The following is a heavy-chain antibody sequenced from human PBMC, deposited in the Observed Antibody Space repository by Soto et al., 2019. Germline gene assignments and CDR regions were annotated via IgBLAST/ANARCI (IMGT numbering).Heavy chain of an antibody. D-gene: IGHD4-4*01. Sequence: PSETLSLPCPVSGCSLGSYYWLWIRQPPGKGLEWIGYVFYTGRANYNASLKSRVSISLDTSNYQFSLKLSSVTAADTAVYYCARDGDGRMTTNPYYYNGMDVWGPGTTVTVSS. V-gene: IGHV4-59*01. CDR1: GCSLGSYY. CDR3: ARDGDGRMTTNPYYYNGMDV. J-gene: IGHJ6*02. CDR2: VFYTGRA.